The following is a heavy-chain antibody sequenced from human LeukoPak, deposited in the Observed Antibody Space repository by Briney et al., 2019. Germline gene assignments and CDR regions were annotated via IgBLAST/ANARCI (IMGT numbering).Heavy chain of an antibody. J-gene: IGHJ5*02. CDR3: ARAQKIGSSWFRPRMNWFDP. Sequence: PGGSLRLSCAASGFTFSSSWMTWVRQAPGKGLEWVASINEDGGEIHYVDSVKGRFTISRDNAKNSLYLQMNSLRAEDTAVYYCARAQKIGSSWFRPRMNWFDPWGQGTLVTVSS. V-gene: IGHV3-7*01. D-gene: IGHD6-13*01. CDR1: GFTFSSSW. CDR2: INEDGGEI.